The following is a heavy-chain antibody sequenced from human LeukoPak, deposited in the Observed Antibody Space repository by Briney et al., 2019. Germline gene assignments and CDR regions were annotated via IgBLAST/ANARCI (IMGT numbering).Heavy chain of an antibody. CDR2: SSSSGSTI. Sequence: GGSLRLSCAASGFTFSSYEMNWVRQAPGMGLEWVSYSSSSGSTIYYADSVKGRFTISRDNAKNSLYLQMNSLRAEDTAVYYCAELGITMIGGVWGKGTTVTISS. J-gene: IGHJ6*04. CDR1: GFTFSSYE. V-gene: IGHV3-48*03. CDR3: AELGITMIGGV. D-gene: IGHD3-10*02.